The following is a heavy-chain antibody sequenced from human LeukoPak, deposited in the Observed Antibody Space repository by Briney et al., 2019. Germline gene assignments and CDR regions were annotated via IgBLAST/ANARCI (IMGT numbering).Heavy chain of an antibody. CDR2: INPSGGST. V-gene: IGHV1-46*01. Sequence: GPSVKVSCKASGYTFINYYMHWVRQAPGQGLEWIGIINPSGGSTRYARKFQGRVTMTRDTSTSTVYMELSSLRSEDTAVYYCARSYSGTYYAESGVDYWGQGTLVTVSS. CDR3: ARSYSGTYYAESGVDY. D-gene: IGHD1-26*01. J-gene: IGHJ4*02. CDR1: GYTFINYY.